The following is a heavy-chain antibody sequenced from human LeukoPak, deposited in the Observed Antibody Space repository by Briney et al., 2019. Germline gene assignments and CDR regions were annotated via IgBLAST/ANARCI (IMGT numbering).Heavy chain of an antibody. J-gene: IGHJ4*02. V-gene: IGHV3-53*01. CDR3: ARRAGAYSHPYDY. Sequence: PGGSLRLSCAASGFTVSSNYMSWVRQAPGKGLEWVSVMYSGGDTYYADSVKGRFTISRDNSKNTLYLQMNNLRAEDTAVYYCARRAGAYSHPYDYWGQGTLVTVSS. CDR1: GFTVSSNY. D-gene: IGHD4/OR15-4a*01. CDR2: MYSGGDT.